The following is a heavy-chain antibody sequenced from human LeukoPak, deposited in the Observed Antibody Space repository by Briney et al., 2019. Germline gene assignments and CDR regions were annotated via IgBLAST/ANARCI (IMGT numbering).Heavy chain of an antibody. V-gene: IGHV1-8*03. CDR2: MNPNSGNT. CDR1: GYTFTSYD. CDR3: ARAGDSGSYYRYYYYYMDV. D-gene: IGHD1-26*01. J-gene: IGHJ6*03. Sequence: GASVKVSCEASGYTFTSYDINWVRQATGQGLEWMGWMNPNSGNTGYAQKFQGRVTITRNTSISTAYMELSSLRSEDTAVYYCARAGDSGSYYRYYYYYMDVWGKGTTVTVSS.